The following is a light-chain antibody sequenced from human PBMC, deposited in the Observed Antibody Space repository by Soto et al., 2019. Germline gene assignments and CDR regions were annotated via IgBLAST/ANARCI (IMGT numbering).Light chain of an antibody. CDR3: QQYENLPLT. J-gene: IGKJ4*01. CDR1: QYISKC. CDR2: DAS. V-gene: IGKV1-33*01. Sequence: DIQMTQSPATLSASVGDTVTITCRAGQYISKCLNCYQHKPGKVPKVLIYDASNLETGVSSRFSGSGSETVFTFTISSLQPEDIATYYCQQYENLPLTFGGGTKVDIK.